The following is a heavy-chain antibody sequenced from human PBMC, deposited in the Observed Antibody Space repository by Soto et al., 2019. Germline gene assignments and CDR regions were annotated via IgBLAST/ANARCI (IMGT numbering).Heavy chain of an antibody. Sequence: SETLSLTCAVSGGSISSSSYYWDWIRQPPGMGLEWIGSIYYSGSTYYSPSLKSRVTISVDTSKNQFSLKLSSVTAADTAVYYCAKKGSIYDPGSYCNAAFDIWGQGTMVTVSS. V-gene: IGHV4-39*01. J-gene: IGHJ3*02. D-gene: IGHD3-10*01. CDR2: IYYSGST. CDR1: GGSISSSSYY. CDR3: AKKGSIYDPGSYCNAAFDI.